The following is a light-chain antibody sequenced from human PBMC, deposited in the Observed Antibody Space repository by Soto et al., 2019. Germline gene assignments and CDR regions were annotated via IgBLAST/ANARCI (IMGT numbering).Light chain of an antibody. CDR3: QQSYSTPYT. Sequence: DIQMNQSPSSLSASVGDRVTITCRASQSISSYLNWYQQKPGKAPKLLIYTASSLQSGVPSRFSGSGSGTDFTLTISSLQPEAFATYYCQQSYSTPYTFGQGTKLEIK. V-gene: IGKV1-39*01. J-gene: IGKJ2*01. CDR1: QSISSY. CDR2: TAS.